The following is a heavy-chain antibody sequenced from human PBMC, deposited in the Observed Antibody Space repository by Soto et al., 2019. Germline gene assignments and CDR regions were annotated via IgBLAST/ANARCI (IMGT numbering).Heavy chain of an antibody. CDR2: IYYSGST. D-gene: IGHD2-2*01. Sequence: PSETLSLTCTVSGGSTSSYYWSWIRQPPGKGLEWIGYIYYSGSTNYNPSLKSRVTISVDTSKNQFSLKLSSVTAADTAVYYCARGGGYCSSTSCYDYYYYYMDVWGKGTTVPVSS. CDR1: GGSTSSYY. CDR3: ARGGGYCSSTSCYDYYYYYMDV. V-gene: IGHV4-59*01. J-gene: IGHJ6*03.